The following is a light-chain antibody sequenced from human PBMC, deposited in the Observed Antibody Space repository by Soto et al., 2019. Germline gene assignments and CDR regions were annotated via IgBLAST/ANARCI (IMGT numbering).Light chain of an antibody. Sequence: DIQMTQSPSTLSASVGDRVTITCRASQSISSWLAWYQQKPGKAPKLLIYDASSLESGVPSRFSGSGSGTEFTLTISSLQPDDFATYYCQQYNSYSPFGGGTKVGIK. CDR3: QQYNSYSP. V-gene: IGKV1-5*01. CDR1: QSISSW. J-gene: IGKJ4*01. CDR2: DAS.